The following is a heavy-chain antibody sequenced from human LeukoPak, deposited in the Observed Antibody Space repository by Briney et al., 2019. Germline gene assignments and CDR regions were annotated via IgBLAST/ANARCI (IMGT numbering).Heavy chain of an antibody. V-gene: IGHV3-23*01. Sequence: GGSLRLSCAASGFTFSSYAMSWVRQAPGKGLEWVSGISGSGGSTYYADSVKGRFTISRDNSKNTLYLQMNSLGAEDTAVYYCAKARYCSGGSCYSDYWGQGTLVTVSS. CDR3: AKARYCSGGSCYSDY. J-gene: IGHJ4*02. D-gene: IGHD2-15*01. CDR1: GFTFSSYA. CDR2: ISGSGGST.